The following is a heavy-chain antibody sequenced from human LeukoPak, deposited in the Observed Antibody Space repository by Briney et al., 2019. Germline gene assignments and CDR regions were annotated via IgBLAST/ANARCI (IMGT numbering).Heavy chain of an antibody. CDR1: GFTFSSYA. Sequence: GGSLRLSCAASGFTFSSYAMSWVRQAPGKGLEWVSAISGSGGSTYYADSVKGRFTISRDNSKNTLYLQMNSLRSEDTAVYYCARLRIKDTAIGYWGQGTLVTVSS. CDR3: ARLRIKDTAIGY. CDR2: ISGSGGST. D-gene: IGHD5-18*01. J-gene: IGHJ4*02. V-gene: IGHV3-23*01.